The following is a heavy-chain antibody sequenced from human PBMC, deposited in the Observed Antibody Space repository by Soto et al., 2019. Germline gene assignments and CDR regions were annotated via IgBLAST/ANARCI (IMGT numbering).Heavy chain of an antibody. CDR2: IYYSGST. Sequence: ASETLSLTCTVSGGSISSGGYYWSWIRQHPGKGLEWTGYIYYSGSTYYNPSLKSRVTISVDTSKNQFSLKLSSVTAADTAVYYCARAGPVTSNGVQYYYGMDVCGQGTTVTVSS. V-gene: IGHV4-31*03. CDR1: GGSISSGGYY. CDR3: ARAGPVTSNGVQYYYGMDV. J-gene: IGHJ6*02. D-gene: IGHD4-17*01.